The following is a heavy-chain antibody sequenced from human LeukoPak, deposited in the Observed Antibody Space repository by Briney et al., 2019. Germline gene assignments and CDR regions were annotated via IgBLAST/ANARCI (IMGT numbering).Heavy chain of an antibody. CDR2: IYYSGST. D-gene: IGHD5-12*01. V-gene: IGHV4-59*08. CDR3: ARCKLRYSGYDLSVGFDY. J-gene: IGHJ4*02. Sequence: SETLSLTCTVSGGSISSDYWSWIRQPPGKGLEWIGYIYYSGSTNYNPSLKSRVTVSVDTSKNQFSLKLSSVTAADTAVYYCARCKLRYSGYDLSVGFDYWGQGTLVTVSS. CDR1: GGSISSDY.